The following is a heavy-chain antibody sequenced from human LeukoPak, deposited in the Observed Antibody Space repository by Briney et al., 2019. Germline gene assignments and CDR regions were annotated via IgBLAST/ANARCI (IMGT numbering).Heavy chain of an antibody. V-gene: IGHV1-69*05. CDR3: ATGSVVPAAISYYYYMDV. CDR2: IIPIFGTA. D-gene: IGHD2-2*02. Sequence: VASVKVSCKASGYTFTGYYMHWVRQAPGQGLEWMGGIIPIFGTANYAQKFQGRVTITTDESTSTACMELSSLRSEDTAVYYCATGSVVPAAISYYYYMDVWGKGTTVTVSS. CDR1: GYTFTGYY. J-gene: IGHJ6*03.